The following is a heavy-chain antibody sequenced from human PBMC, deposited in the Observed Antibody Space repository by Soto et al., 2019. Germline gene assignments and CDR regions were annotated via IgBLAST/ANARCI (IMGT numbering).Heavy chain of an antibody. V-gene: IGHV1-69*06. CDR3: ASGPGYCSSTSCYLLYYYYGIDV. CDR2: IIPIFGTA. Sequence: QVQLVQSGAEVKKPGSSVKVSCKASGGTFSSYAISWVRQAPGQGLEWMGGIIPIFGTANYAQKFQGRDTITADKSTSTAYMELSSLRSEDTAVYYCASGPGYCSSTSCYLLYYYYGIDVWGQGTTVTVSS. CDR1: GGTFSSYA. J-gene: IGHJ6*02. D-gene: IGHD2-2*01.